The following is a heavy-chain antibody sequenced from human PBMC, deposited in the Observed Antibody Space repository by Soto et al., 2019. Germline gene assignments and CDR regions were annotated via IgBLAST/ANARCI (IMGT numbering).Heavy chain of an antibody. CDR3: ARWGTTGGLDV. Sequence: QVQLVESGGGVVQPGTSLRLSCVGSGFTFRSYVIHWVRQAPGKGLEWVALTSYDGSNNFYGDFVKGRFTISRHNSRNTVELQMDSLRFDDTALYYCARWGTTGGLDVWGQGTLVSVSS. D-gene: IGHD3-16*01. V-gene: IGHV3-33*05. J-gene: IGHJ4*02. CDR2: TSYDGSNN. CDR1: GFTFRSYV.